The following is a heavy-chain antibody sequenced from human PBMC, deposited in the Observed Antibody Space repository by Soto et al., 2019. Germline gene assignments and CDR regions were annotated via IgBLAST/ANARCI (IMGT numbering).Heavy chain of an antibody. V-gene: IGHV1-69*01. Sequence: QVQLVQSGAEVKKPGSSVKVSCKASGGTFRNYAISWVRQAPGQGLEWIGGVVPIFGTPNYAQKFQGRVTITADESTTTAYMTLSSLKSEDTAVYYCANAKDPRQHGYNLYDSLGQGTLVTVS. J-gene: IGHJ4*02. CDR3: ANAKDPRQHGYNLYDS. CDR1: GGTFRNYA. D-gene: IGHD5-12*01. CDR2: VVPIFGTP.